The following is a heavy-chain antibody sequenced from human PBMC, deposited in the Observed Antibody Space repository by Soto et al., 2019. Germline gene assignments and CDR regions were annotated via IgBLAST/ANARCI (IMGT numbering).Heavy chain of an antibody. V-gene: IGHV3-53*01. CDR2: IYSGGST. Sequence: PAGSLRLSCASSGFTVSNNYMSWFRKAPGKGLEWVSVIYSGGSTYYADSVKGRFTISRDNSKNTLYLQMNSLRAEDTAVYYCARARDGYNFLYEPTWGQGTLVTVSS. CDR1: GFTVSNNY. D-gene: IGHD5-12*01. CDR3: ARARDGYNFLYEPT. J-gene: IGHJ4*02.